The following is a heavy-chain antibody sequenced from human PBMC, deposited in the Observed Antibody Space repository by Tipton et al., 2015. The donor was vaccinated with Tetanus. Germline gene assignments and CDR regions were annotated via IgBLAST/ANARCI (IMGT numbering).Heavy chain of an antibody. CDR1: GGSISSSSYY. J-gene: IGHJ2*01. CDR3: ARSWARDFGGDHYYFDL. Sequence: TLSLTCTVSGGSISSSSYYWGWIRQPPGKGLEWIGRIYSSGTTRYNLSLRSRVTLSIDTSKNQFSLKLTSVTAADTAVYYCARSWARDFGGDHYYFDLWGRGTLVAVSS. V-gene: IGHV4-39*07. D-gene: IGHD2-21*02. CDR2: IYSSGTT.